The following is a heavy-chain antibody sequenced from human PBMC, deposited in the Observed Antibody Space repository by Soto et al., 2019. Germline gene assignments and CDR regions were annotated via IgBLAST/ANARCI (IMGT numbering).Heavy chain of an antibody. V-gene: IGHV3-23*01. D-gene: IGHD3-3*01. Sequence: EVQLLESGGGLVQPGGSLRLSCTVSGFTFSSYAMSWVRQAPGKGLEWVSAISASGGSIYYADSVKGRFTISRDNSKNTRYLQMNSLRGEDTAVYYCAKHPPILVYTGLETGIFDYWGQGTLVTVSA. CDR2: ISASGGSI. J-gene: IGHJ4*02. CDR1: GFTFSSYA. CDR3: AKHPPILVYTGLETGIFDY.